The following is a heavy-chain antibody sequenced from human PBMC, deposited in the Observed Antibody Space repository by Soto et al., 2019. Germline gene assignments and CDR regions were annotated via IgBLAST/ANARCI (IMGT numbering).Heavy chain of an antibody. CDR3: ARGGSSSDNGMDV. D-gene: IGHD6-6*01. J-gene: IGHJ6*02. CDR1: GFSFSTYS. CDR2: ISSRSYTI. V-gene: IGHV3-48*02. Sequence: EVQLVESGGGLVQPGGSLRLSCAASGFSFSTYSMNWVRQAPGKGLEWVSYISSRSYTIYYIDSVKGRFTISRDNAKSSCYLQMNSLRYENTAVYYWARGGSSSDNGMDVWGQGTTVTVSS.